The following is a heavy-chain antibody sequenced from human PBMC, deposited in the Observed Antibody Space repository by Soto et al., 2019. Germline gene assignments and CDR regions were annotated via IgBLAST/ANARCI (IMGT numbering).Heavy chain of an antibody. Sequence: SVKVSCKASGGTFSSYAISWVRQAPGQGLEWMGGIIPIFGTANYAQKFQGRVTITADESTSTAYMELSSLRSEDTAVYYCARVHLTMVRGVDDYYYYYGMDVWGQGTTVTV. CDR3: ARVHLTMVRGVDDYYYYYGMDV. CDR2: IIPIFGTA. J-gene: IGHJ6*02. CDR1: GGTFSSYA. V-gene: IGHV1-69*13. D-gene: IGHD3-10*01.